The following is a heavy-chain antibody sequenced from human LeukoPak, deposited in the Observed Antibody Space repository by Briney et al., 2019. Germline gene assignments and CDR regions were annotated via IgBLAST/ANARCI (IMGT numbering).Heavy chain of an antibody. Sequence: PSETLSLTCAVYGGSFSGYYWSWIRQPPGKGLEWIGEVNHSGSTNYNPSLKSRITISVDTSKNHFSLKVSSVTATDTAVYYCTRHWWRQSGIAAAFGVWGQGTLVTVSS. CDR1: GGSFSGYY. J-gene: IGHJ4*02. CDR3: TRHWWRQSGIAAAFGV. V-gene: IGHV4-34*01. D-gene: IGHD6-13*01. CDR2: VNHSGST.